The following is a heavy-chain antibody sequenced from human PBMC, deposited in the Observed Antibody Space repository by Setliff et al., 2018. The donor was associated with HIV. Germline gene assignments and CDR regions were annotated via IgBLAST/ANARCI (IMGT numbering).Heavy chain of an antibody. CDR3: ARGDPFTDFDS. J-gene: IGHJ4*02. Sequence: PSETLSLTCTVSGGSISSYYWSWIRQPAEKGLEWIGRIYTSGSTNYNPSLKNRVTMSVDTSKNQFSLKLSSVTAADTAVYYCARGDPFTDFDSWGQGTLVTVSS. CDR2: IYTSGST. CDR1: GGSISSYY. D-gene: IGHD3-16*01. V-gene: IGHV4-4*07.